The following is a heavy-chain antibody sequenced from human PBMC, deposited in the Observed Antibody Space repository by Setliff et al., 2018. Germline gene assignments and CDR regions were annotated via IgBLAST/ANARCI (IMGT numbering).Heavy chain of an antibody. Sequence: ASVKVSCKASGYTFTRYGINWVRQAPGQGLEWVGWISACNGDTNCAQKFQGRVTMTTDTSTSTAYMELRSLRSDDTAVYYCARGPPDFVVVPAAAKFDFWGQGTLVTVSS. V-gene: IGHV1-18*01. CDR2: ISACNGDT. D-gene: IGHD2-2*01. CDR1: GYTFTRYG. J-gene: IGHJ4*02. CDR3: ARGPPDFVVVPAAAKFDF.